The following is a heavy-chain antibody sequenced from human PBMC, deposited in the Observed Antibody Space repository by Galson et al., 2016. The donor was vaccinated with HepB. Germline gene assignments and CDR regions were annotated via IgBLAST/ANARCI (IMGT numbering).Heavy chain of an antibody. Sequence: SETLSLTCTVSGGSVTSTSYFWGWFRQSPGKGLEWLGSIYFTGTTYYSPSLRSRLTLSVHMSQSQFSLRLTPVTAADTAVYYCVGHRQYGFWSGYPPEKRDARDVWGQGTTVSVSS. CDR2: IYFTGTT. CDR1: GGSVTSTSYF. CDR3: VGHRQYGFWSGYPPEKRDARDV. V-gene: IGHV4-39*01. D-gene: IGHD3-3*01. J-gene: IGHJ6*02.